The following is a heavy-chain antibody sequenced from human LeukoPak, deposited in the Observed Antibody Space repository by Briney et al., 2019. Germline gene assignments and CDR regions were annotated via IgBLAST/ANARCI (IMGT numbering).Heavy chain of an antibody. CDR2: IYYSGST. Sequence: SETLSLTCTVSGGSISSYYWSWIRQPPGKGLEWIGYIYYSGSTNYNPSLKSRVTISVDTSKNQFSLKLSSVTAADTAVYYCASYYAGGYYFDYWGQGTLVTVSS. CDR3: ASYYAGGYYFDY. V-gene: IGHV4-59*01. CDR1: GGSISSYY. D-gene: IGHD3-22*01. J-gene: IGHJ4*02.